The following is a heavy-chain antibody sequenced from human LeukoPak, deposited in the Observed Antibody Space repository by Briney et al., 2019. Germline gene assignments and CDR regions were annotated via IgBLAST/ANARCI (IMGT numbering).Heavy chain of an antibody. CDR1: GYSFTSYW. V-gene: IGHV5-51*01. J-gene: IGHJ4*02. Sequence: GESLKISCKGSGYSFTSYWIGWVRQMPGKGLEWMVIIYPGDSDTRYSPSFQGQVTISADKSIRTAYLQWSSLKASDTAMYYCARTYYDSSGYYSAYYFDYWGQGTLVTVSS. CDR3: ARTYYDSSGYYSAYYFDY. D-gene: IGHD3-22*01. CDR2: IYPGDSDT.